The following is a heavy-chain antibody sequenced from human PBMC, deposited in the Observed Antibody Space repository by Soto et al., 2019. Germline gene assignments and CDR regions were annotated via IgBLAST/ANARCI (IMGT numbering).Heavy chain of an antibody. CDR1: GFTFSSDA. Sequence: EVQLVESGGGLAQPGGSLRLSCAASGFTFSSDAMDWVRQAPGKGLEYVSGISSNGIGTYYASSVKGRFTISRDNSRDTVYLQMDRLRPEDMAVYYCARRARADYYYMDVWGKGTKVTVS. CDR2: ISSNGIGT. D-gene: IGHD6-6*01. CDR3: ARRARADYYYMDV. J-gene: IGHJ6*03. V-gene: IGHV3-64*01.